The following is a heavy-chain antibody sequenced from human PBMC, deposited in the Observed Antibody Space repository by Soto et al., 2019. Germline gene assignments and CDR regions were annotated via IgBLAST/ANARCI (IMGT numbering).Heavy chain of an antibody. CDR2: VHHTGRSGST. J-gene: IGHJ3*02. D-gene: IGHD2-2*01. V-gene: IGHV4-4*02. CDR1: NGSIAHYDW. CDR3: TITTRAFCTPDI. Sequence: PSETLSLPCAVPNGSIAHYDWWTWVRQSPWNGLEWIGEVHHTGRSGSTNYNPSLRSRASISLDTSKTQVSLRLSSVTAADTAVYYCTITTRAFCTPDIWGQGTTVTVSS.